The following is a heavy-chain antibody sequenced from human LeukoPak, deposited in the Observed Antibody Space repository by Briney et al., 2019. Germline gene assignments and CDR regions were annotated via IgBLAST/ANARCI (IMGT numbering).Heavy chain of an antibody. CDR1: GGSISSSSYY. V-gene: IGHV4-39*01. D-gene: IGHD2-2*01. Sequence: SETLSLTCTVSGGSISSSSYYWGWIRQPPGKGLEWSGSIYYSGSTYYNPSLKSRVTISVDTSKNQFSLKLSSVTAADTAVYYCARHPTYQLPPHFDYWGQGTLVTVSS. CDR2: IYYSGST. J-gene: IGHJ4*02. CDR3: ARHPTYQLPPHFDY.